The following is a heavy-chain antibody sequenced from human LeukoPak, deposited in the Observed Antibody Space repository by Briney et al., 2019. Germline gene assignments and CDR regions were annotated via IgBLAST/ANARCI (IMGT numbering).Heavy chain of an antibody. CDR3: AHRKNYYDSSVFDN. D-gene: IGHD3-22*01. CDR2: IYWDDDR. CDR1: GLSLNTRGVG. Sequence: SGPTLVNPTQILTLTCTFSGLSLNTRGVGVGWIRQPPGRALEWLALIYWDDDRRYSPSLKSRLTITKDTSKNQVVLTMTNMDPVDTATYFCAHRKNYYDSSVFDNWGQGTLVTVSS. V-gene: IGHV2-5*02. J-gene: IGHJ4*02.